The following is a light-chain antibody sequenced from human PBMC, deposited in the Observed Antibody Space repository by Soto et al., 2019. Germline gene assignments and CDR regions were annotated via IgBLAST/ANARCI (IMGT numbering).Light chain of an antibody. J-gene: IGLJ2*01. CDR1: SSDVGGYNY. CDR3: SSYAGSYTV. V-gene: IGLV2-14*01. Sequence: QSALTQPASVSGSPGQSITISCTGTSSDVGGYNYVSWYQQYPGKAPKLVIYEVTNRPSGISNRFSGSKSGNTASLTISGLQAEDEAEYYCSSYAGSYTVFGGGTKVTVL. CDR2: EVT.